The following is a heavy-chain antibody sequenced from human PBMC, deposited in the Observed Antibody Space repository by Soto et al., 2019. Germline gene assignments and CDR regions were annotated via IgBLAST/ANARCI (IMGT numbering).Heavy chain of an antibody. Sequence: GGSLRLSCAASGFTFTRYSMNWVRQAPGRGLEWVSSISSTTHYIYYGDSMKGRSTISRDNGKNSLYLEMHSLRAEDTAVYYCARESEDLTSNFDYWGQGTLVTVSS. CDR2: ISSTTHYI. CDR1: GFTFTRYS. V-gene: IGHV3-21*06. J-gene: IGHJ4*02. CDR3: ARESEDLTSNFDY.